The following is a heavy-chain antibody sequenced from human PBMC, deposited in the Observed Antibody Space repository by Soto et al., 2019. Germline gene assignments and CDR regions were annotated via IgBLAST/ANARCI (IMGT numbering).Heavy chain of an antibody. J-gene: IGHJ1*01. CDR3: SRGAVSGKFVF. CDR2: INAGNGNS. CDR1: GYIFTNYA. V-gene: IGHV1-3*01. Sequence: VQSGAEVTKPGASVKMSCRASGYIFTNYAIHWVRQAPGQGLEWMTWINAGNGNSQYSQKFQGRLSSTRDKSAITVYMWLGSLPSEDTALYYCSRGAVSGKFVFWGQGILVTVSS. D-gene: IGHD6-19*01.